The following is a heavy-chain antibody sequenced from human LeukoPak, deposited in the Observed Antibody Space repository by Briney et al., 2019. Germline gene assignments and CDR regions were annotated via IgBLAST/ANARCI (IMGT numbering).Heavy chain of an antibody. V-gene: IGHV4-59*01. D-gene: IGHD3-22*01. CDR1: GGTISSYY. CDR2: INYSGGT. Sequence: PSETLSLTCTVSGGTISSYYWSWIRQPPGKGLEWIGYINYSGGTNYNPSLKSRVTISVDTSKNQFSLKLSSVTAADTAVYYCARDNSLYDSSGYIGDGMDVWGQGTTVTVSS. CDR3: ARDNSLYDSSGYIGDGMDV. J-gene: IGHJ6*02.